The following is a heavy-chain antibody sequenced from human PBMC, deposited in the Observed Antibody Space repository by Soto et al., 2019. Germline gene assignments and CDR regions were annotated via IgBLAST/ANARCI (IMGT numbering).Heavy chain of an antibody. Sequence: SETLSLTCTVSGGSISSYYWSWVRQPPGKGLEWIGYIYYSGSTNYNPSLKSRVTISVDTSKNQFSLKLSSVTAADTAVYYCARHGVYCSGGSCYRNRWFDPWGQGTLVTVSS. CDR3: ARHGVYCSGGSCYRNRWFDP. V-gene: IGHV4-59*08. J-gene: IGHJ5*02. CDR1: GGSISSYY. CDR2: IYYSGST. D-gene: IGHD2-15*01.